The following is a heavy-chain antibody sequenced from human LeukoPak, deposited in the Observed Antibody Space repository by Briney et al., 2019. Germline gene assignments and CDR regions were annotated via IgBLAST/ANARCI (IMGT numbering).Heavy chain of an antibody. J-gene: IGHJ5*02. V-gene: IGHV1-46*01. CDR2: INPSGGST. CDR1: GYTFTSYY. CDR3: ARGKYSSGWYESTGPGTGGAFDP. Sequence: PVASVTVSCKASGYTFTSYYMHWVRQAPGQGLEWMGIINPSGGSTNYAQKFQGRVTMTRDTSTSTVYMELSSLRSEDTAVYYCARGKYSSGWYESTGPGTGGAFDPWGQGTLVTVSS. D-gene: IGHD6-19*01.